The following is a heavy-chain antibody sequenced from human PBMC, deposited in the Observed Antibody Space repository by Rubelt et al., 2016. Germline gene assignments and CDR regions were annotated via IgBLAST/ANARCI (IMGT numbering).Heavy chain of an antibody. V-gene: IGHV4-59*01. Sequence: SCTLSGGSIGSYYWSWIRQPPGKGLEWIGYIYYSGSTNYNPSLKSRVTISVDTSKNQFSLKLSSVTAADTAVYYCARGDIAARLQYWGQGTLVTVSS. CDR1: GGSIGSYY. CDR3: ARGDIAARLQY. D-gene: IGHD6-6*01. CDR2: IYYSGST. J-gene: IGHJ4*02.